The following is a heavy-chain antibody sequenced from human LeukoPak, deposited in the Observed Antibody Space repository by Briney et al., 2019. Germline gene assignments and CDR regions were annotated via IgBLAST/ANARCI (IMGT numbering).Heavy chain of an antibody. D-gene: IGHD3-10*01. Sequence: SETLSLTCTVSGGSISSYYWSWIRQPPGKGLEWIGSIYYSGSTYYNPSLKSRVTISVDTSKNQFSLKLSSVTAADTAVYYCASRLWFGELRPFDYWGQGTLVTVSS. V-gene: IGHV4-59*05. J-gene: IGHJ4*02. CDR3: ASRLWFGELRPFDY. CDR2: IYYSGST. CDR1: GGSISSYY.